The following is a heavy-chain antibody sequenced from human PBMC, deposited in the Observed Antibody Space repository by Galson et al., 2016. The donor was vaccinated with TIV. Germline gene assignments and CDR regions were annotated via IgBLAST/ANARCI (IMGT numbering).Heavy chain of an antibody. Sequence: SLRLSCAGSGFSFSSFAINWVRQAPGKGLEWVAGVSGGADKTYYAESVEGRFTISRDNSNNTVYVHATKLRVEDTAVYYCTKLSYYDFWRVSESLLPNNYFYGMDVWGQGTTVSVS. CDR2: VSGGADKT. CDR3: TKLSYYDFWRVSESLLPNNYFYGMDV. J-gene: IGHJ6*02. D-gene: IGHD3-3*01. V-gene: IGHV3-23*01. CDR1: GFSFSSFA.